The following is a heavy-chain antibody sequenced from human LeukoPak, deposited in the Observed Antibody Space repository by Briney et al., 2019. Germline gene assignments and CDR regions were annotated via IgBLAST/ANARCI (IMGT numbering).Heavy chain of an antibody. D-gene: IGHD6-6*01. V-gene: IGHV1-69*05. J-gene: IGHJ4*02. Sequence: ASVKVSCKASGGTFSSYAISWVRQAPGQGLEWMGGIIPIFGTANYAQKFQGRVTITTDESTSTAYMELSSLRSEDTAVYYCAGDRGRYSSSFYFDYWGQGTLVTVSS. CDR3: AGDRGRYSSSFYFDY. CDR1: GGTFSSYA. CDR2: IIPIFGTA.